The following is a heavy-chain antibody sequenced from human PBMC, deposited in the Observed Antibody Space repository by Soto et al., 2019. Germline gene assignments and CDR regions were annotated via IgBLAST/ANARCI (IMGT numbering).Heavy chain of an antibody. J-gene: IGHJ4*02. Sequence: GGSLRLSCAASGFTFSSYWMSWVRQAPGKGLEWVANIKQDGSEKYYVDSVKGRFTISRDNAKNSLYLQMNSLRAEDTAAYYCASSTTYYYGAGSYGFDYWGQGTLVTVSS. D-gene: IGHD3-10*01. V-gene: IGHV3-7*01. CDR2: IKQDGSEK. CDR3: ASSTTYYYGAGSYGFDY. CDR1: GFTFSSYW.